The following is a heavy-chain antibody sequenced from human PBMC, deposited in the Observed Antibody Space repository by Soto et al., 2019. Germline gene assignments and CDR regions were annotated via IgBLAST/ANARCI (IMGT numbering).Heavy chain of an antibody. D-gene: IGHD3-3*01. J-gene: IGHJ3*01. V-gene: IGHV3-23*01. CDR1: GFTFDSYA. CDR2: ISGSADGT. CDR3: AEDTVGGYSFWSGYYSDGLDV. Sequence: EVKLLESGGGLAQPGGSLRLSCVGSGFTFDSYAISWVRQAPGERLQWIAAISGSADGTDYAHSVRGRFTISRANAKKTVHLQMDSLRVEDTAVYFCAEDTVGGYSFWSGYYSDGLDVWGQGTLVSVS.